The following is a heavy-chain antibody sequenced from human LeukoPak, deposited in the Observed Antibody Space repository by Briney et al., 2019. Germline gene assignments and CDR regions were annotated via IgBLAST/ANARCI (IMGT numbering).Heavy chain of an antibody. CDR1: GGSISSYY. CDR3: ARDFPGWFDP. CDR2: IYYSGST. J-gene: IGHJ5*02. V-gene: IGHV4-59*12. Sequence: SETLSLTCTVSGGSISSYYWSWIRQPPGKGLEWIGYIYYSGSTNYNPSLKSRVTISVDTSKNQFSLKLSSVTAADTAVYYCARDFPGWFDPWGQGTLVTVSS.